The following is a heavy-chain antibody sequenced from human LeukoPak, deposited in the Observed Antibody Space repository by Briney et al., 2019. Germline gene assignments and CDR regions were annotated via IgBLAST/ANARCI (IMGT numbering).Heavy chain of an antibody. CDR3: ARQDHSSSIYGRFDY. CDR1: GFTFSSSS. J-gene: IGHJ4*02. D-gene: IGHD6-6*01. CDR2: ISSRSTTI. Sequence: GGSLRLSCAASGFTFSSSSMNWVRQAPGKGLEWVSFISSRSTTIDYADSVKGRFTISRDNAKNSLYLQMNSLRAEDTAVYYCARQDHSSSIYGRFDYWGQGTLVTVSS. V-gene: IGHV3-48*01.